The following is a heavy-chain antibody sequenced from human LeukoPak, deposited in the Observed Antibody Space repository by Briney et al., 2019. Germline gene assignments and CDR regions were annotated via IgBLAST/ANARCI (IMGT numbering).Heavy chain of an antibody. CDR3: ARVGGYYGGPQFDY. D-gene: IGHD4-23*01. V-gene: IGHV4-59*01. CDR1: GGSISSYY. J-gene: IGHJ4*02. CDR2: IYYSGST. Sequence: SETLSLTCTVSGGSISSYYWSWIRQPPGKGLEWIGYIYYSGSTNYNPSLKSRVTISVDTSKNQFSLKLSSVTAADTAVYYCARVGGYYGGPQFDYWGQGTLVTVSS.